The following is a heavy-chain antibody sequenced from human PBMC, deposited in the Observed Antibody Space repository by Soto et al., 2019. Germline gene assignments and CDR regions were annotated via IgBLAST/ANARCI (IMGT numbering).Heavy chain of an antibody. CDR1: GFTFSSYS. Sequence: GGSLRLSCAASGFTFSSYSMNWVRQAPGKGLEWVSSISSSSSYIYYADSVKGRFTISRDNAKNSLYLQMNSLRAEDTAVYYCARVYDSSGYYYDPAAFDIWGQGTMDTVSS. J-gene: IGHJ3*02. CDR2: ISSSSSYI. D-gene: IGHD3-22*01. V-gene: IGHV3-21*01. CDR3: ARVYDSSGYYYDPAAFDI.